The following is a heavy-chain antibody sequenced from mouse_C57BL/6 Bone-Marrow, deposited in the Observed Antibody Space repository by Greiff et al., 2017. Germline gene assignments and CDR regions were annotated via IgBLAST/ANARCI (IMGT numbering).Heavy chain of an antibody. J-gene: IGHJ2*01. CDR1: GYTFTSYW. D-gene: IGHD2-4*01. CDR3: ARRDYDEGYYFDY. Sequence: QVQLQQPGAELVKPGASVKLSCKASGYTFTSYWMQWVKQRPGQGLEWIGEIDPSDSYTNYNQKFKGKATLTVDTSSSTAYMQLSSLTSEDSAVYYCARRDYDEGYYFDYRGQGTTLTVSS. CDR2: IDPSDSYT. V-gene: IGHV1-50*01.